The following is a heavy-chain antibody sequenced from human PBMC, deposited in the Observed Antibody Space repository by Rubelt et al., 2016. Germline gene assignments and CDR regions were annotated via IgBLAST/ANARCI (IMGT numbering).Heavy chain of an antibody. CDR3: ARDWNWIYEVY. V-gene: IGHV1-18*01. J-gene: IGHJ4*02. CDR2: ISAYDGKT. CDR1: GYTFTSYG. D-gene: IGHD1-7*01. Sequence: VACKASGYTFTSYGISWVRQAPGQGLEWMGWISAYDGKTKYAQKVQNRVTMTTDASTTTAYMELRSLTFDDTALYYCARDWNWIYEVYWGQGTLVTVTS.